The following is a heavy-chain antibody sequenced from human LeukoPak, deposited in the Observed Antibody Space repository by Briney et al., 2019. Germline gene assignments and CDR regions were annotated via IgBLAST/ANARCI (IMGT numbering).Heavy chain of an antibody. CDR1: GYTFTGYY. J-gene: IGHJ4*02. V-gene: IGHV1-8*02. CDR3: AGPAYYDSSGFFY. Sequence: GASVKVSCKASGYTFTGYYMHWVRQAPGQGLEWMGWINPNSGNTGYAQKFQGRVTMTRNTSISTAYMELSSLRSEDTAVYYCAGPAYYDSSGFFYWGQGTLVTVSS. D-gene: IGHD3-22*01. CDR2: INPNSGNT.